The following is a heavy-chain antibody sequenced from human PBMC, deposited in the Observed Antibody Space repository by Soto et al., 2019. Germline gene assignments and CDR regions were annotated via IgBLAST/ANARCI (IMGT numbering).Heavy chain of an antibody. CDR3: VRDRGSRGYFDY. Sequence: SETLSLTCSVSGGSVTSGGFYWSWIRQHPEKGLEWIGYIFYSGSPYYNPSLKSRAAIWVDASENQFSLRLSSVTAADTAVYYCVRDRGSRGYFDYWGKGTLVTVSS. CDR2: IFYSGSP. J-gene: IGHJ4*02. V-gene: IGHV4-31*03. CDR1: GGSVTSGGFY. D-gene: IGHD3-22*01.